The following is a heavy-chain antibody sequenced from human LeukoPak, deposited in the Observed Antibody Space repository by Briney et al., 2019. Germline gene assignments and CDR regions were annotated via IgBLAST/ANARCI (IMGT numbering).Heavy chain of an antibody. CDR2: ISYDGSNK. D-gene: IGHD3-3*01. CDR1: GFTFSSYG. J-gene: IGHJ5*02. Sequence: TGGSLRLSCAASGFTFSSYGMHWVRQAPGKGLEWVAVISYDGSNKYYADSVKGRFTISRDNAKNSLYLQMNSLRAEDTAVYYCARATTFHRGFDPWGQGTLVTVSS. V-gene: IGHV3-30*03. CDR3: ARATTFHRGFDP.